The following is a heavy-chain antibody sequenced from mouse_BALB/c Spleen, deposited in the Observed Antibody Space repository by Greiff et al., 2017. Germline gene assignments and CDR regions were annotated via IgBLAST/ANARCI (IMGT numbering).Heavy chain of an antibody. V-gene: IGHV14-4*02. J-gene: IGHJ3*01. CDR2: IDPENGDT. Sequence: VQLQQSGAELVRSGASVKLSCTASGFNIKDYYMHWVKQRPEQGLEWIGWIDPENGDTEYAPKFQGKATMTADTSSNTAYLQLSSLTSEDTAVYYCARKGYYGAYWGQGTLVTVSA. D-gene: IGHD2-1*01. CDR1: GFNIKDYY. CDR3: ARKGYYGAY.